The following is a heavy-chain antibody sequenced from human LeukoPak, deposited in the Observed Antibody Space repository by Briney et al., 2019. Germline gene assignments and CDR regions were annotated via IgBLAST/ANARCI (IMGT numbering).Heavy chain of an antibody. CDR3: AREERYSRNINWFDP. CDR2: IIPICGTA. D-gene: IGHD6-13*01. CDR1: GGTFSSYA. Sequence: AASVKVSCKASGGTFSSYAISWVRQAPGQGLEWMGGIIPICGTANYAQRFRGRVTITTDESTSTAYMELSSLRSEDTAVYYCAREERYSRNINWFDPWGQGTLVTVSS. V-gene: IGHV1-69*05. J-gene: IGHJ5*02.